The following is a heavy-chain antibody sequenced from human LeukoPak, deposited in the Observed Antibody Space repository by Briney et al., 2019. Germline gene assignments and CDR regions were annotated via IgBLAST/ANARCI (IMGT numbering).Heavy chain of an antibody. CDR3: ARDLGDNWNYGRGPFDY. Sequence: SETLSLTCTVSGGSISSYYWSWIRQPPGKGLEWIGYIYYSGSTNYNPSLKSRVTISVDTSKNQFSLKLSSVTAADTAVYYCARDLGDNWNYGRGPFDYWGQGTLVTVSS. J-gene: IGHJ4*02. V-gene: IGHV4-59*12. D-gene: IGHD1-7*01. CDR2: IYYSGST. CDR1: GGSISSYY.